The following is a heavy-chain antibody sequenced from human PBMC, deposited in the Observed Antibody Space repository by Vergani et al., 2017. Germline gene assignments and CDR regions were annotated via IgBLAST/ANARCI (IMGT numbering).Heavy chain of an antibody. CDR1: GFTFSSYS. J-gene: IGHJ6*02. CDR3: ARDMERYSGYAYGMDV. D-gene: IGHD5-12*01. V-gene: IGHV3-21*01. Sequence: EVQLVESGGGLVKPGGSLRLSCAASGFTFSSYSMNWVRQAPGKGLEWVSSISSSSSYIYYADSVKGRFTISRDNAKNSLYLQMNSLRAEDTAVYYCARDMERYSGYAYGMDVWGQGTTVTVSS. CDR2: ISSSSSYI.